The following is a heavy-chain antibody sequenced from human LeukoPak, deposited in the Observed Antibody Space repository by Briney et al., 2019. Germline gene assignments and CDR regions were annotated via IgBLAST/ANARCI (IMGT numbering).Heavy chain of an antibody. CDR3: AKDSRLIITYFDS. D-gene: IGHD3-22*01. V-gene: IGHV3-23*01. J-gene: IGHJ4*02. CDR1: GFTFTSYA. CDR2: ISSGGGNI. Sequence: GGSLRLSCATSGFTFTSYAMSWVRQAPGKGLEWLSGISSGGGNIYYADSVRGRLTISRDNSKNTLYLQMHSLRADDTAVYFCAKDSRLIITYFDSWGQGTLVTVSS.